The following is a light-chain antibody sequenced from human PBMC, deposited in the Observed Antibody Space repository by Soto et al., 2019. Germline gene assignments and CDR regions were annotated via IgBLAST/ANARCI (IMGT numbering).Light chain of an antibody. CDR2: DVS. Sequence: QSALTQPASVSGSPGQSITVSCTGTSGDVGGYNYVSWYQQHPGKAPKVMIYDVSKRPSGVSNRFSGSKSGNTASLTISGLQAEDEADYYCNSYTSSSTLPYVFGTGTKVTVL. V-gene: IGLV2-14*01. CDR3: NSYTSSSTLPYV. CDR1: SGDVGGYNY. J-gene: IGLJ1*01.